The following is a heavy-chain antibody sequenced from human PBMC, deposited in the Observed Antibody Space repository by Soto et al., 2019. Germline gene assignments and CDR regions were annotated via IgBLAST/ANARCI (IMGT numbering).Heavy chain of an antibody. Sequence: QVQLVESGGAVVQPGRSLRLSCATSSFTFNDYAIHWVRQAPGKGLEWVALISYDGSNKNFAESVKGRFTISRDNSKNTVYLQMNSLRAEETAVYFCAREDVTHAFDIWGQGTMVIVSS. CDR3: AREDVTHAFDI. V-gene: IGHV3-30-3*01. CDR2: ISYDGSNK. D-gene: IGHD2-21*02. J-gene: IGHJ3*02. CDR1: SFTFNDYA.